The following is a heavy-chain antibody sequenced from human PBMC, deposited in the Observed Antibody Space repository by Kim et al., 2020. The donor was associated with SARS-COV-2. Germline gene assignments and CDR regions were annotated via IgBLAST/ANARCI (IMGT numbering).Heavy chain of an antibody. V-gene: IGHV4-34*01. CDR3: ARDRRGVRYFDL. CDR2: INHSGST. CDR1: GGSFSGYY. Sequence: SETLSLTCAVYGGSFSGYYWSWIRQPPGKGLEWIGEINHSGSTNYNPSLKSRVTISVDTSKNQFSLKLSSVTAADTAVYYCARDRRGVRYFDLWGRGTLVTVSS. J-gene: IGHJ2*01. D-gene: IGHD3-16*01.